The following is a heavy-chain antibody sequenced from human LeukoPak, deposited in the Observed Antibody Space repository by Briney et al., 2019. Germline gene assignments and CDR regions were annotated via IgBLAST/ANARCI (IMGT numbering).Heavy chain of an antibody. CDR3: ARGDDSSGYYSYSY. V-gene: IGHV1-2*04. CDR1: GYTFTGYY. CDR2: INPNSGGT. D-gene: IGHD3-22*01. J-gene: IGHJ4*02. Sequence: ASVKVSCKASGYTFTGYYMHWVRQATGQRPEWMGWINPNSGGTNYAQKFQGWVTMTRDTSISTAYMELSRLRSDDTAVYYCARGDDSSGYYSYSYWGQGTLVTVSS.